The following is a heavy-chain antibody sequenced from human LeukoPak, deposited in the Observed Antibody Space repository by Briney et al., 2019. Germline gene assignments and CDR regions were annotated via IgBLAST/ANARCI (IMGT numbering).Heavy chain of an antibody. V-gene: IGHV1-2*02. CDR2: INPNSGGT. CDR1: GYTFTGYY. Sequence: GASVKVSCKASGYTFTGYYMHWVRQAPGQGLEWMGWINPNSGGTNYAQKFQGRVTMTRDTSISTAYMELSRLRSDDTAVYYCARRDGYNNKEFDYWGQGTLVTVSS. CDR3: ARRDGYNNKEFDY. D-gene: IGHD5-24*01. J-gene: IGHJ4*02.